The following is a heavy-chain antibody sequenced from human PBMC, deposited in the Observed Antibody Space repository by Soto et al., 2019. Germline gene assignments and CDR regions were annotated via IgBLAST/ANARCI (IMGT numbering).Heavy chain of an antibody. Sequence: EQLLESGGGLVQPGGSLRLSCAASGFTFRSDVMSWVRQAPGKGLEWVSVISGSGDVTFYADSVKGRFTISRDNSKNTLYLQMSSLRVEDTAVYYCAKRRQNSFDYWGQGTLVTVSS. D-gene: IGHD4-4*01. CDR2: ISGSGDVT. CDR1: GFTFRSDV. J-gene: IGHJ4*02. V-gene: IGHV3-23*01. CDR3: AKRRQNSFDY.